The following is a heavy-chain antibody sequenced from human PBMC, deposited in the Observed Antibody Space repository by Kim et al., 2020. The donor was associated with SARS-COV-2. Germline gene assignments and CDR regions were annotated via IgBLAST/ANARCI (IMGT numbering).Heavy chain of an antibody. V-gene: IGHV1-69*01. CDR3: ARGGIAVAGTYNY. J-gene: IGHJ4*02. D-gene: IGHD6-19*01. Sequence: YAQKFQGRVTITADESTSTAYMELGSLRSEDTAVYYCARGGIAVAGTYNYWGQGTLVTVSS.